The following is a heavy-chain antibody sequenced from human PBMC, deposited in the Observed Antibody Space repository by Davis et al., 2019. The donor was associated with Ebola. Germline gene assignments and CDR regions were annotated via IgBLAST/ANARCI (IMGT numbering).Heavy chain of an antibody. CDR2: IYYSGIT. CDR3: AKDSRGSSGWYVWGSY. J-gene: IGHJ4*02. Sequence: SETLSLTCTVSGGSIISSSSYWGWIRQPPRKGLEWIGSIYYSGITYYNPSLKSRVTISVDTSKNQFSLKLSSVTAADTAVYYCAKDSRGSSGWYVWGSYWGQGTLVTVSS. D-gene: IGHD6-19*01. CDR1: GGSIISSSSY. V-gene: IGHV4-39*02.